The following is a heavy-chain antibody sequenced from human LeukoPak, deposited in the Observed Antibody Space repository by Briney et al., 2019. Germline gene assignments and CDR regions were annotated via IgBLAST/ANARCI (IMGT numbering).Heavy chain of an antibody. CDR2: ISSSGTTM. Sequence: QSGGSLRLSCVASGFTFRTYEMSWVRQAPGKGREWVSFISSSGTTMYYADSVQGRFTISRDNTENSLSLQMNSLRAEDTALYFCARGGHYGDYFDYWGQGSLVTVSS. J-gene: IGHJ4*02. CDR3: ARGGHYGDYFDY. D-gene: IGHD4-17*01. CDR1: GFTFRTYE. V-gene: IGHV3-48*03.